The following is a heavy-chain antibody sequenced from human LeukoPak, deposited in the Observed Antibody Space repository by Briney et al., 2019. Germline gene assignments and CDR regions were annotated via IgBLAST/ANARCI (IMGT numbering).Heavy chain of an antibody. CDR3: ARGYCSRSSCYDYFDY. J-gene: IGHJ4*02. CDR1: GFTVSSNH. Sequence: GGFLRLSCAASGFTVSSNHMSWVRQAPGKGLEWVSVIYGGGSTYYADSVRGQFTISRDNPKNTLYLQMNSLRAEDTAVYYCARGYCSRSSCYDYFDYWGQGTLVTVSS. CDR2: IYGGGST. D-gene: IGHD2-2*01. V-gene: IGHV3-53*01.